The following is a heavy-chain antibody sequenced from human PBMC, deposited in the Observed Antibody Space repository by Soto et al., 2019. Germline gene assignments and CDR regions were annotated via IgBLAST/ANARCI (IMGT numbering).Heavy chain of an antibody. CDR2: VYDTGTT. CDR1: GCFVSSASYF. V-gene: IGHV4-61*01. J-gene: IGHJ5*02. Sequence: QVQLQESGPGLVKPSETLSLTCTVSGCFVSSASYFWSWIRQPPGKEMEFIAYVYDTGTTKYSPSLQTRASISLDTSKNQFSLNLSSVTTAETAIYYCARMRFGEGPYWFHPWGQGILVTVS. D-gene: IGHD3-3*01. CDR3: ARMRFGEGPYWFHP.